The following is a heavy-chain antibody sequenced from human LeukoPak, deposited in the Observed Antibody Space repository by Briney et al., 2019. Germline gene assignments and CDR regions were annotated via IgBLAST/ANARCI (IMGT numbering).Heavy chain of an antibody. CDR2: IKQDGSEK. CDR3: ARDLMVRGVDLDY. CDR1: GFTFSSYW. J-gene: IGHJ4*02. D-gene: IGHD3-10*01. V-gene: IGHV3-7*03. Sequence: PGRSLRLSCAASGFTFSSYWMSWVRQAPGKGLEWVANIKQDGSEKYYVDSVKGRFTISRDNAKNSLYLQMNSLRAEDTAVYYCARDLMVRGVDLDYWGQGTLVTVSS.